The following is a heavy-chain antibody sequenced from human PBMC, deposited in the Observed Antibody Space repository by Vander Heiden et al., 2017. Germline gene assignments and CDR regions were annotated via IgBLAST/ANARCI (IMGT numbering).Heavy chain of an antibody. CDR1: GDSVSSSSGT. CDR2: TYYRSKWGN. Sequence: QLQLQQSGPGLVKPSQTLPLTCAIPGDSVSSSSGTWNWIRQSPSRGLEWLGRTYYRSKWGNDYAASVKSRITINPDTSKNHFSLQLNSVTPEDTAVYYCARGWARYFDSWGQGTLVTVSS. CDR3: ARGWARYFDS. D-gene: IGHD6-13*01. V-gene: IGHV6-1*01. J-gene: IGHJ4*02.